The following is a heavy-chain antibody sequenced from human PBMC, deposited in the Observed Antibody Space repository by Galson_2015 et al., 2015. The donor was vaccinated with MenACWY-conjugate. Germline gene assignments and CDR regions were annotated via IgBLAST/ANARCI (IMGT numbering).Heavy chain of an antibody. D-gene: IGHD3-16*01. CDR2: IDRSGSDI. Sequence: SLRLSCAASGFIFSNYSMNWVRQAPGKGLEWVSSIDRSGSDIYYGDSVKGRFTISRDNAMNSVFLQMKSLRAEDTAVYYCARGIGDFVDGSGDCWGQGTLVTVSS. CDR1: GFIFSNYS. V-gene: IGHV3-21*01. CDR3: ARGIGDFVDGSGDC. J-gene: IGHJ4*02.